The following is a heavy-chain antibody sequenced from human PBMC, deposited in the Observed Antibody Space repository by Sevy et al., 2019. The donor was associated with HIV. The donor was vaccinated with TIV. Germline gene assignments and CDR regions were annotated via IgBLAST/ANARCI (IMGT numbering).Heavy chain of an antibody. CDR1: GFTFSSYW. Sequence: GGSLRLSCAASGFTFSSYWMSWVRQAPGKGLEWVANIKQDGSEKYYVHSVKGRFTISRDKAKNSLYLQMNSLRAEDTAVYYCARSMVRGAFRWFRTRYYFDYWGQGTLVTVSS. V-gene: IGHV3-7*01. CDR2: IKQDGSEK. CDR3: ARSMVRGAFRWFRTRYYFDY. J-gene: IGHJ4*02. D-gene: IGHD3-10*01.